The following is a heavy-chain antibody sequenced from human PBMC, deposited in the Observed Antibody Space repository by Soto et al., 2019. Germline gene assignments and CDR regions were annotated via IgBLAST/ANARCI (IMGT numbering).Heavy chain of an antibody. CDR2: INPNSGGT. Sequence: ASVKVSCKASGYTFTGYYMHWVRQAPGQGLEWMGWINPNSGGTNYAQKFQGWVTMTRDTSISTAYMELSRLRSDDTAVYYCARDDIRVYSGSHDAFDIWGQGTMVTVSS. D-gene: IGHD1-26*01. V-gene: IGHV1-2*04. CDR1: GYTFTGYY. J-gene: IGHJ3*02. CDR3: ARDDIRVYSGSHDAFDI.